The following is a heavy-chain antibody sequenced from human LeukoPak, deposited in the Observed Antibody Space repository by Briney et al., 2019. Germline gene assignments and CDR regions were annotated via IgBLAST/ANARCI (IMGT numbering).Heavy chain of an antibody. Sequence: PGGSLRLSCAASGFTFSSYWMHWVRQAPGKGLEWVSVIYSGGSTYYADSVKGRFTISRDNSKNTLYLQMNSLRAEDTAVYYCAKTWMGMDVWGQGTTVTVSS. CDR3: AKTWMGMDV. V-gene: IGHV3-66*01. CDR1: GFTFSSYW. J-gene: IGHJ6*02. CDR2: IYSGGST. D-gene: IGHD5-12*01.